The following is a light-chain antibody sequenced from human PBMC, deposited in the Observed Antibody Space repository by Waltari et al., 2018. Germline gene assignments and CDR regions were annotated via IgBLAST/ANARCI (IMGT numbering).Light chain of an antibody. CDR3: QHYVRLPAT. CDR2: AAS. CDR1: QSVSRA. Sequence: EILLTQSPGPLSLSPGQRVTLSCRASQSVSRALAWYQQKAGQAPRLLIYAASTRAPGIPDRFSGSGSGTDFSLTISRLEPEDFAVYYCQHYVRLPATFGQGTKVEIK. J-gene: IGKJ1*01. V-gene: IGKV3-20*01.